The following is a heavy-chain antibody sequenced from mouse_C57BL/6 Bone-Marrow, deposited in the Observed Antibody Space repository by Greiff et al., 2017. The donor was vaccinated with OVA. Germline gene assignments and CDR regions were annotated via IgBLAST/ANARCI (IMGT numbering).Heavy chain of an antibody. V-gene: IGHV14-4*01. Sequence: EVQRVESGAELVRPGASVKLSCTASGFNIKDDYMHWVKQRPEQGLEWIGWIDPENGDTEYDSKFQGKATITADTSSNTAYLQLSSLTSEDTAVYYCTTKDYYGSSYYAMDYWGQGTSVTVSS. CDR2: IDPENGDT. CDR1: GFNIKDDY. CDR3: TTKDYYGSSYYAMDY. J-gene: IGHJ4*01. D-gene: IGHD1-1*01.